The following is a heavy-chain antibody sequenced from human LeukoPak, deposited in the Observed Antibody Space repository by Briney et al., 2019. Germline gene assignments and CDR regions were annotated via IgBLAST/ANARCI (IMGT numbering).Heavy chain of an antibody. CDR1: GFTFSSYS. Sequence: PGGSLRLSCAASGFTFSSYSMNWVRQAPGKGLEWVSYISSSSSTIYYADSVKGRFTISRDNAKNSLYLQMNSLRAEDTAVYYRARGRAYDILTGYPGVYYYYYYMDVWGKGTTVTVSS. CDR3: ARGRAYDILTGYPGVYYYYYYMDV. V-gene: IGHV3-48*01. CDR2: ISSSSSTI. D-gene: IGHD3-9*01. J-gene: IGHJ6*03.